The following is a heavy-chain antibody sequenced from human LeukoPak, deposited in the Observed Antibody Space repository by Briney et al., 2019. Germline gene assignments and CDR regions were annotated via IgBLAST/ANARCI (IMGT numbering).Heavy chain of an antibody. V-gene: IGHV3-48*01. Sequence: PGGSLRLSCAASGFTFSSYSMNWVRQAPGKGLEWVSYISSSSSTIYYADSVKGRFTISRDNAKNSLYLQMNSLRAEDTAVYYCARQGDRMAGIAASRNDYWGQGTLVTVSS. CDR1: GFTFSSYS. CDR3: ARQGDRMAGIAASRNDY. J-gene: IGHJ4*02. D-gene: IGHD6-25*01. CDR2: ISSSSSTI.